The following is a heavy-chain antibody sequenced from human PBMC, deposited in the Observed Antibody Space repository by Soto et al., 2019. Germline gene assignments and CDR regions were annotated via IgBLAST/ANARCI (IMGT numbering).Heavy chain of an antibody. D-gene: IGHD2-15*01. J-gene: IGHJ6*03. CDR2: IYSGGST. Sequence: GGSLRLSCAASGFTVSSNYMSWVRQAPGKGLEWVSVIYSGGSTYYADSVKGRFTISRDNSKNTLYLQMNSLRAEDTAVYYCASCSGDCYYYYMDVWGKGTTVTVSS. CDR3: ASCSGDCYYYYMDV. V-gene: IGHV3-66*01. CDR1: GFTVSSNY.